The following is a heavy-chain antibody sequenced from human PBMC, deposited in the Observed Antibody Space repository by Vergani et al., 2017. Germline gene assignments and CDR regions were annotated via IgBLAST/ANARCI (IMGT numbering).Heavy chain of an antibody. Sequence: QVQLVESGGGVVQPGRSLRLSCAAFGFTFNQYSLHWVRQAPGKGLEWVAVTWYDGNNKQYADSVKGRFTISRDNSKSTMYLQMNSLRDEDTGVYYCARDLRLLYNRFDPWGQGTLVTVSS. CDR3: ARDLRLLYNRFDP. D-gene: IGHD1-14*01. V-gene: IGHV3-33*01. CDR2: TWYDGNNK. CDR1: GFTFNQYS. J-gene: IGHJ5*02.